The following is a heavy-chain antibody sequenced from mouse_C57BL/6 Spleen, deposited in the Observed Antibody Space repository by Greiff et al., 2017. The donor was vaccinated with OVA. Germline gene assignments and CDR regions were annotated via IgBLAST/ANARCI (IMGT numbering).Heavy chain of an antibody. V-gene: IGHV3-6*01. CDR3: ARDFWDEGYYEDY. Sequence: EVKLMESGPGLVKPSQSLSLTCSVTGYSITSGYYWNWIRQFPGNKLEWMGYISYGGSNNYNPSLKNRISITRDTSKHQFFLKLNSVTTEDTATYYCARDFWDEGYYEDYWGQGTTLTVSS. CDR2: ISYGGSN. J-gene: IGHJ2*01. D-gene: IGHD2-3*01. CDR1: GYSITSGYY.